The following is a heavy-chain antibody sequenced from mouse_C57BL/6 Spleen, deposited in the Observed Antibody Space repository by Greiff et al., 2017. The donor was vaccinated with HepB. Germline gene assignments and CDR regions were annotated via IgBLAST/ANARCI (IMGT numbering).Heavy chain of an antibody. V-gene: IGHV2-2*01. CDR1: GFSLTSYG. CDR3: ARKVVESPYAMDY. J-gene: IGHJ4*01. CDR2: IWSGGST. Sequence: VKLMESGPGLVQPSQSLSITCTVSGFSLTSYGVHWVRQSPGKGLEWLGVIWSGGSTDYNAAFISRLSISKDNSKSQVFFKMNSLQADDTAIYYCARKVVESPYAMDYWGQGTSVTVSS.